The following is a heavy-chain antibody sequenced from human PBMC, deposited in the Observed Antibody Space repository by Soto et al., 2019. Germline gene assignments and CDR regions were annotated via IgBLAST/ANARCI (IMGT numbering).Heavy chain of an antibody. V-gene: IGHV3-21*01. CDR2: ISSSSSYI. CDR3: ARGRYCSGGSCYSIYYYYGMDV. J-gene: IGHJ6*02. CDR1: GFTFSSYS. D-gene: IGHD2-15*01. Sequence: GGSLRLSCAASGFTFSSYSMNWVRQAPGKGLEWVSSISSSSSYINYADSVKGRFTISRDNAKNSLYLQMNSLRAEDTAVYYCARGRYCSGGSCYSIYYYYGMDVWGQGTTVTVSS.